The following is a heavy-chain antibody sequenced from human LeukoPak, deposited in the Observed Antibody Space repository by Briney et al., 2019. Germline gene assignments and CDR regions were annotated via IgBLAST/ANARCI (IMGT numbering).Heavy chain of an antibody. CDR3: ATDRWFGELLFYAFDI. D-gene: IGHD3-10*01. CDR1: GYTLTELS. V-gene: IGHV1-24*01. Sequence: ASVKVSCKVSGYTLTELSMHWVRQAPGKGLEWMGGFDPEDGETIHAQKFQGRVTMTEDTSTDTAYMELSSLRSEDTAVYYCATDRWFGELLFYAFDIWGQGTMVTVSS. CDR2: FDPEDGET. J-gene: IGHJ3*02.